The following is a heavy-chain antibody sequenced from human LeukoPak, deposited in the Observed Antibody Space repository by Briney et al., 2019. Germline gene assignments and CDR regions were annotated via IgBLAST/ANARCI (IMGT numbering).Heavy chain of an antibody. D-gene: IGHD6-19*01. CDR3: ARVAVAGNYYYYMDV. Sequence: TSETLSLTCTVSGGFLNTYYWSWLRQPAGKGLEWIGRIYTSGSTNYNPSLKSRVTMSVDTSKNQFSLKLSSVTAADTAVYYCARVAVAGNYYYYMDVWGKGTTVTISS. CDR1: GGFLNTYY. J-gene: IGHJ6*03. V-gene: IGHV4-4*07. CDR2: IYTSGST.